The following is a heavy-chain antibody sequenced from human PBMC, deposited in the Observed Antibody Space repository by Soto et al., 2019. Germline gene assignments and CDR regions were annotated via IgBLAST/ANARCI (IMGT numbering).Heavy chain of an antibody. CDR2: IKLDGSEK. D-gene: IGHD3-16*01. V-gene: IGHV3-7*03. Sequence: GGSLRLSCAASGFTLSNHWMSWVRQAPGKGLEWVANIKLDGSEKYYVDSVKGRFTISRDNAKNSLYLQMNSLRAEDTAVYYCASATVGRGGVAYWGQGTLVTVSS. CDR3: ASATVGRGGVAY. J-gene: IGHJ4*02. CDR1: GFTLSNHW.